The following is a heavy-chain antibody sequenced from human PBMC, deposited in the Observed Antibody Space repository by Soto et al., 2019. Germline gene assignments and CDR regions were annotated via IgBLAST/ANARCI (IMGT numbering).Heavy chain of an antibody. Sequence: PGASLKISCKGSGYSFTNYWIGWVRQMSGKGLEWMGITFPGNSETRYSPAFQGHVTISADRSISTVYLQWNSLKASDTALYYCARSRYYDTTGYYPFYYYYYGMDVWGQGTTVTVSS. CDR2: TFPGNSET. CDR3: ARSRYYDTTGYYPFYYYYYGMDV. V-gene: IGHV5-51*01. D-gene: IGHD3-22*01. CDR1: GYSFTNYW. J-gene: IGHJ6*02.